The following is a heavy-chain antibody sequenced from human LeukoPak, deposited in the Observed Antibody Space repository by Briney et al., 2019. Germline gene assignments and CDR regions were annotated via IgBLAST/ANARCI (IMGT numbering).Heavy chain of an antibody. V-gene: IGHV4-39*01. Sequence: SETLSLTCTASGGSISSSSYYWGWLRQSPGKGLEGIRSMYYSGSTYYNPSLKSRVTISVDTSKIQFSLKMSSVTAADTTVYYCARHRYYDSSGCYAFFDWFDPWGQGTLVTVSS. D-gene: IGHD3-22*01. CDR2: MYYSGST. CDR1: GGSISSSSYY. J-gene: IGHJ5*02. CDR3: ARHRYYDSSGCYAFFDWFDP.